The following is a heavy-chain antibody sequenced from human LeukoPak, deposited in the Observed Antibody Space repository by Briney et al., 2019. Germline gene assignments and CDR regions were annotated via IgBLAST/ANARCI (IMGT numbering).Heavy chain of an antibody. CDR2: TYYRSKWYN. CDR3: AREPYSSGWYPNWFDP. D-gene: IGHD6-19*01. J-gene: IGHJ5*02. V-gene: IGHV6-1*01. CDR1: GDSVSSNSAA. Sequence: SQTLSLTCAISGDSVSSNSAAWNWIRQSPSRGLEWLGRTYYRSKWYNDYAVSVKSRITINPDTSKNQVSLQLNSVTPEDTAVYYCAREPYSSGWYPNWFDPWGQGTLVTVSS.